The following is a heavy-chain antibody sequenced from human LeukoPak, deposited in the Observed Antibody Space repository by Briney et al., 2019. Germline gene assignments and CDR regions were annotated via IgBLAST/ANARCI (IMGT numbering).Heavy chain of an antibody. CDR1: GGSISSYY. J-gene: IGHJ5*02. V-gene: IGHV4-59*12. CDR2: IYYSGST. CDR3: ARDYYGSGSYSNWFDP. Sequence: SETLSLTCTVSGGSISSYYWSWIRQPPGKGLEWIGYIYYSGSTNYNPSLKSRVTMSVDTSKNQFSLKLSSVTAADTAVYYCARDYYGSGSYSNWFDPWGQGTLVTVSS. D-gene: IGHD3-10*01.